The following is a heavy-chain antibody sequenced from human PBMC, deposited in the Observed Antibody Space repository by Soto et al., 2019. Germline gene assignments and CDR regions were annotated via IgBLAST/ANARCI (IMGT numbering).Heavy chain of an antibody. CDR1: GYTFSSSD. CDR3: AIGGPISGGSWGGDY. CDR2: ISAYTGNT. D-gene: IGHD1-26*01. Sequence: QVQLVQSGAEVKKPGASAKVSCKASGYTFSSSDISWVRQAPGQGLEWMGWISAYTGNTNYAQRLQGRLTMTTDTSTDTAYLALRSLSTDDTAVYYCAIGGPISGGSWGGDYWGQGTLVTVSS. J-gene: IGHJ4*02. V-gene: IGHV1-18*01.